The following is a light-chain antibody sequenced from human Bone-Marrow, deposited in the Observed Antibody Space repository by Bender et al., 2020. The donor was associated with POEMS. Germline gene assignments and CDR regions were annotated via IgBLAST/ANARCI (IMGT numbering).Light chain of an antibody. Sequence: QLVVTQSPSASASLGASVKVTCTLTSGHTNYAIAWHQQQPEKGPRYLMKVNNDGSYRRWDGVPDRFSGSGSGPERYLTISGLQSEDEADYYCQAWGSDISNWVFGGGTKLTVL. CDR1: SGHTNYA. J-gene: IGLJ3*02. V-gene: IGLV4-69*01. CDR3: QAWGSDISNWV. CDR2: VNNDGSY.